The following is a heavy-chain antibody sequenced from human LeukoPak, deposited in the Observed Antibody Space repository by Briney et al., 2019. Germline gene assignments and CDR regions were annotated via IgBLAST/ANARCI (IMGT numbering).Heavy chain of an antibody. V-gene: IGHV4-61*08. Sequence: SQTLSLTCTVSGGSISSGDYYWSWIRQPPGKGLEWIGYIYYSGSTNYNPSLKSRVTISVDTSKNQFSLKLSSVTAADTAVYYCARHAKTGTKGYYYYYGMDVWGQGTTVTVSS. D-gene: IGHD1-7*01. CDR1: GGSISSGDYY. J-gene: IGHJ6*02. CDR3: ARHAKTGTKGYYYYYGMDV. CDR2: IYYSGST.